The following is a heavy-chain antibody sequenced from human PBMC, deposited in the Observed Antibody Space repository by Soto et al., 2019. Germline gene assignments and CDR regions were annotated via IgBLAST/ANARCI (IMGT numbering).Heavy chain of an antibody. V-gene: IGHV1-2*02. CDR3: ARADIVLMVYATFYGMDV. CDR1: GYTFTGYY. Sequence: QVPLVQSGAEVKKPGASVKVSCKASGYTFTGYYMHWVRQAPGQGLEWMGWINPNSGGTNYAQKFQGRVTMTRDTSISTAYMELSRLRSDDTAVYYCARADIVLMVYATFYGMDVWGQGTTVTVSS. J-gene: IGHJ6*02. D-gene: IGHD2-8*01. CDR2: INPNSGGT.